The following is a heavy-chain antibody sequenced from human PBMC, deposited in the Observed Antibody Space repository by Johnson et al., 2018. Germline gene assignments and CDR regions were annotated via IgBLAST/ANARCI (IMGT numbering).Heavy chain of an antibody. CDR1: GFTFSSYG. CDR3: AKVRSGMILGVIAS. V-gene: IGHV3-30*18. Sequence: QVQLVESGGGVVQPGRSLRLSCAASGFTFSSYGMHWVRQAPGTGLEWVAVISYDGSNKYYADSVKGRFTISRDNSKNTLFLQMNSLSAEDTAVYYCAKVRSGMILGVIASWGQGTLVTVSS. CDR2: ISYDGSNK. D-gene: IGHD3-22*01. J-gene: IGHJ4*02.